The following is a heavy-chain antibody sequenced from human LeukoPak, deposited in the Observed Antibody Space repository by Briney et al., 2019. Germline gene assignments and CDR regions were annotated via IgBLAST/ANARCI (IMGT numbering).Heavy chain of an antibody. V-gene: IGHV1-2*02. CDR1: GYTFTGYY. D-gene: IGHD2-21*02. J-gene: IGHJ5*02. CDR3: ARVGTYSEGDDWFDP. CDR2: INPNSGGT. Sequence: ASVKVSCKASGYTFTGYYMHWVRQAPGQGLEWMGWINPNSGGTNYAQKFQGRVTMTRDTSISTAYMELSRLRSDDTAVYYCARVGTYSEGDDWFDPWGRGTLVTVSS.